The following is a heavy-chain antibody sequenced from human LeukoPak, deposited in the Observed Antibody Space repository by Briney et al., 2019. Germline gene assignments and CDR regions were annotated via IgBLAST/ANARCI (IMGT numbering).Heavy chain of an antibody. CDR3: ARALLDSSGWLIAH. J-gene: IGHJ5*02. V-gene: IGHV3-21*04. CDR2: ISSSSSYI. D-gene: IGHD6-19*01. CDR1: GFTFSSYS. Sequence: GGSLRLSCAASGFTFSSYSMNWVRQAPGKGLEWVSSISSSSSYIYYADSVKGRFTISRDNAKNSLYLQMNSLRSDDTAVYYCARALLDSSGWLIAHWGQGTLVTVSS.